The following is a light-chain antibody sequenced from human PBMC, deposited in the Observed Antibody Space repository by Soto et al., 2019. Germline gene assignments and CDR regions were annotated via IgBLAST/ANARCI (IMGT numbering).Light chain of an antibody. V-gene: IGKV1-5*03. CDR1: QSISTW. J-gene: IGKJ1*01. CDR3: QQYSSYWT. Sequence: DIQMTQSPSTLSASVGDRVTITCRASQSISTWLAWYQQKPGKAPNLLIYKASYLASGVPSRFSGGGSGTEFTLTISSLQPDDFATYYCQQYSSYWTFGQGTKVEIK. CDR2: KAS.